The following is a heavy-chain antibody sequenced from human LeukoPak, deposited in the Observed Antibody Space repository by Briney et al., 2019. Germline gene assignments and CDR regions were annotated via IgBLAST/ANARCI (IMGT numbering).Heavy chain of an antibody. J-gene: IGHJ5*02. Sequence: SETLSLTCTVSGGSISSSSPYCGWIRQPPGKGLERIGSMYYSGSTYYNPSLKSRVTISVDTSKNQFSLRLSSVTAADTAVYYCARRGSGYDDNWFDPWGQGTLVTVSS. D-gene: IGHD5-12*01. CDR2: MYYSGST. CDR1: GGSISSSSPY. V-gene: IGHV4-39*01. CDR3: ARRGSGYDDNWFDP.